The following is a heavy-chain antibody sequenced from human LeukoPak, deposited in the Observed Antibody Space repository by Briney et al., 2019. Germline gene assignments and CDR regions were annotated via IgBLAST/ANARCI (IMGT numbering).Heavy chain of an antibody. CDR2: INHSGST. CDR1: GGSFSGYY. Sequence: HSETLSLTCAVYGGSFSGYYWRWIRQPPGKGLEWIGEINHSGSTNYNPSLKSRVTISVDTSKNQFSLKLSSVTAADTAVYYCARGYRGTATLPLESVLDYWGQGTLVTVSS. V-gene: IGHV4-34*01. CDR3: ARGYRGTATLPLESVLDY. J-gene: IGHJ4*02. D-gene: IGHD2-21*02.